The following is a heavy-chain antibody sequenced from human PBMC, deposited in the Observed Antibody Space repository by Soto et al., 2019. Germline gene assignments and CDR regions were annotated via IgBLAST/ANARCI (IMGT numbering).Heavy chain of an antibody. V-gene: IGHV1-46*01. J-gene: IGHJ3*02. CDR1: GYTFTSYY. CDR3: ARIRGSDAFDI. CDR2: INPSGGST. D-gene: IGHD3-10*01. Sequence: QVQLVQSGAEVKKPGASVKVSCKASGYTFTSYYMHWVRQAPGQGLEWMGIINPSGGSTSYAQKFQGSVTMTRDTSTSTVYMELSSLRSEDTAVYYCARIRGSDAFDIWGQGTMVTVSS.